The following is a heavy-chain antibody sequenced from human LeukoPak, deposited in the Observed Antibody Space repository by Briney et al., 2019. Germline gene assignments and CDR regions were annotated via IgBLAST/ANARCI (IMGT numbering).Heavy chain of an antibody. CDR3: ARQVGGGAHYGMDV. J-gene: IGHJ6*02. Sequence: SETLSLTCTVSGGSISSYYWSWIRQPPGKGLEWIGYIYYSASTNYNPSLKSRVTISVDTSKNQFSLKLSSVTAADTAVYYCARQVGGGAHYGMDVWGQGTTVTVSS. V-gene: IGHV4-59*08. CDR2: IYYSAST. CDR1: GGSISSYY. D-gene: IGHD2-21*01.